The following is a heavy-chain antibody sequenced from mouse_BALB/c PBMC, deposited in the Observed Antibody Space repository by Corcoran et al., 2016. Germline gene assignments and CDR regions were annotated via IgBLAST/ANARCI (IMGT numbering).Heavy chain of an antibody. J-gene: IGHJ3*01. CDR2: INTYTGEP. V-gene: IGHV9-1*02. Sequence: QIXLVQSGPELKKPGETVKISCKASGYTFTNYGMNWVKQAPGKGLKWMGWINTYTGEPTYADDFKGRFAFSLETSASTAYLQINNLKNEDMATYFCARGGYDSFAYWGQGTLVTVSA. CDR1: GYTFTNYG. D-gene: IGHD2-4*01. CDR3: ARGGYDSFAY.